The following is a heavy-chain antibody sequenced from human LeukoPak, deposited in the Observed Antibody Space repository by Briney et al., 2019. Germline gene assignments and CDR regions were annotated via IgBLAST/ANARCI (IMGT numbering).Heavy chain of an antibody. Sequence: GGSLRLSCVASGVTLSNYAMSWARQAPGKGLEWVSGISSSGSGGNTYYADSVKGRFTISRDSSRNTLFLQMNSLRVEDTAVYYCATDRATQYFDYWGQGTLVSVPS. D-gene: IGHD2-15*01. CDR3: ATDRATQYFDY. CDR1: GVTLSNYA. CDR2: ISSSGSGGNT. J-gene: IGHJ4*02. V-gene: IGHV3-23*01.